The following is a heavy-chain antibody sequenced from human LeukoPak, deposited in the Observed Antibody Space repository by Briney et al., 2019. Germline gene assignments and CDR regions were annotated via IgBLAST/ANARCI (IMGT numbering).Heavy chain of an antibody. CDR2: ISSSSSYI. CDR3: ARREVGGYYSFDY. CDR1: GFTFSSYS. V-gene: IGHV3-21*01. Sequence: SGGSLRLSCAASGFTFSSYSMNWVRQAPGKGLEWVSSISSSSSYIYYADSVKGRFTISRDNAKNSLYLQMNSLRAEDTAVYYCARREVGGYYSFDYWGQGTLVTVSS. J-gene: IGHJ4*02. D-gene: IGHD3-22*01.